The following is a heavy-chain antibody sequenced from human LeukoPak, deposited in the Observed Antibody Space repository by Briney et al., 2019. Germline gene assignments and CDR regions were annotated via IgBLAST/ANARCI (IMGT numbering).Heavy chain of an antibody. CDR1: GGSISGYF. V-gene: IGHV4-59*01. CDR2: IYYRAST. D-gene: IGHD4-17*01. CDR3: ARDRSRGHGDHEY. Sequence: SETLSRTCTVSGGSISGYFWSWIRQPPGKGLEWIGYIYYRASTDYNPSLKSRVTLSIDTSKSQSSLNLRSVTAADTAVYYCARDRSRGHGDHEYWGQGILVTVSS. J-gene: IGHJ4*02.